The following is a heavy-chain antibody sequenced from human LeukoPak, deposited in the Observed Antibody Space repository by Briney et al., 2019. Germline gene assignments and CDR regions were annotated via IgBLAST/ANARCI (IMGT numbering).Heavy chain of an antibody. J-gene: IGHJ5*02. V-gene: IGHV4-61*01. CDR3: ARVGGNSWWFDP. CDR2: IYYSGST. D-gene: IGHD4-23*01. CDR1: GYSISSGYY. Sequence: PSETLSLTCTVSGYSISSGYYWSWIRQPPGKGLEWIGYIYYSGSTNYNPSLKSRVTISVDTSKNQFSLKLSSVTAADTAVYYCARVGGNSWWFDPWGQGTLVTVSS.